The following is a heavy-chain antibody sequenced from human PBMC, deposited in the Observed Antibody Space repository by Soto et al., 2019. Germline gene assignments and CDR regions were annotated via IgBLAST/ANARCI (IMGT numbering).Heavy chain of an antibody. CDR2: IGTAGDT. J-gene: IGHJ3*02. V-gene: IGHV3-13*04. CDR1: GFTFSSYD. D-gene: IGHD2-21*01. Sequence: EVQLVESGGGLVQPGGSLRLSCAASGFTFSSYDMHWVRQATGKGLEWVSAIGTAGDTYYPGSVKGRFTISRENAKNSLYLQMNSLRAGDTAVYYCARSGRQFREWAFDIWGQGTMVTVSS. CDR3: ARSGRQFREWAFDI.